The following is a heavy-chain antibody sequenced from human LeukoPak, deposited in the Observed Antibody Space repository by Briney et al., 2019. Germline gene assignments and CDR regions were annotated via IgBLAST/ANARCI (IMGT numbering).Heavy chain of an antibody. J-gene: IGHJ4*02. V-gene: IGHV5-51*01. CDR3: ARLSRYCSSTSCPFAY. D-gene: IGHD2-2*01. CDR1: GYSFTSYW. CDR2: IYPGDSDT. Sequence: GESLKISCKGSGYSFTSYWIGWVRKMPGKGLGWMGIIYPGDSDTRYSPSFQGQAPIPADKSITTAYLQWSSLKASDTAMYYCARLSRYCSSTSCPFAYCGQGTLVTVSS.